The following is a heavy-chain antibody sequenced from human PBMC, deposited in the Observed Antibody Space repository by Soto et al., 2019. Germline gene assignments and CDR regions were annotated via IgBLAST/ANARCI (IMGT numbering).Heavy chain of an antibody. CDR1: GFTVSSNY. J-gene: IGHJ6*02. CDR2: IYSGGST. CDR3: ARDHDVVVTALSYYYYGMDV. V-gene: IGHV3-53*02. D-gene: IGHD2-21*02. Sequence: EVQLVETGGGLIQPGGSLRLSCAASGFTVSSNYMSWVRQAPGKGLEWVSVIYSGGSTYYADSVKGRFTISRDNSKNTLYLQMNSLRAEDTAVYYCARDHDVVVTALSYYYYGMDVWGQGTTVTVSS.